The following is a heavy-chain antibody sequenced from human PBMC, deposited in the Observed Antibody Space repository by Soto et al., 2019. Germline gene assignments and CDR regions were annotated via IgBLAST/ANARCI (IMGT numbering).Heavy chain of an antibody. D-gene: IGHD2-2*01. CDR2: IYYSGST. CDR1: GGSISSSSYY. J-gene: IGHJ6*02. Sequence: SESLSLTCTVSGGSISSSSYYWGWIRQPPGKGLEWIGSIYYSGSTYYNPSLKSRVTISVDTSKNQFSLKLSSVTAADTAVYYCARGAVVPAAMTAYYYYGMDVWGQGTTVTVSS. V-gene: IGHV4-39*07. CDR3: ARGAVVPAAMTAYYYYGMDV.